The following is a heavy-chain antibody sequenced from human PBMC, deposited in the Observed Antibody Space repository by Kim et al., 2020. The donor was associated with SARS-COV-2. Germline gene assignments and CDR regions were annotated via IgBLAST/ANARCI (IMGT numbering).Heavy chain of an antibody. CDR3: ARHKGSSSYRSAFGP. J-gene: IGHJ5*02. D-gene: IGHD3-3*01. CDR1: GYSFTSYW. V-gene: IGHV5-51*01. CDR2: IYPADSDT. Sequence: GESLKISCKGSGYSFTSYWIGWVRQMPGKGLEWMGIIYPADSDTRYSPSFQGQVTISADTSISTAYLQWSSLKASDTAMYYCARHKGSSSYRSAFGPWGQGAPVTVSS.